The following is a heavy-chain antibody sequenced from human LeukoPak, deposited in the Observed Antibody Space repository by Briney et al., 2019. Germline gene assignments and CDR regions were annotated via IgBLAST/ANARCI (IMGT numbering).Heavy chain of an antibody. J-gene: IGHJ4*02. D-gene: IGHD2-21*02. CDR1: GFTFSDYY. Sequence: GGSLTLSCAASGFTFSDYYMSWIGQAPGKGLEWLSYITTSGGYTNYADSVKGRFTISRDNAKNSLYLQMNSLRAEDTAVYYCARERGVYCGGDCSQYYFDYWGQGTLVTVSS. CDR2: ITTSGGYT. CDR3: ARERGVYCGGDCSQYYFDY. V-gene: IGHV3-11*05.